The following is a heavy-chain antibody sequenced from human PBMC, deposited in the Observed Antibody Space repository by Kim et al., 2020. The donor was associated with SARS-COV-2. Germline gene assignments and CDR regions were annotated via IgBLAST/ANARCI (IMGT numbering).Heavy chain of an antibody. D-gene: IGHD5-18*01. CDR3: AKSKTAMVYYYGMDV. V-gene: IGHV3-9*01. Sequence: DSVKGRFTISRDNAKNSLYLQMNSLRAEDTALYYCAKSKTAMVYYYGMDVWGQGTTVTVSS. J-gene: IGHJ6*02.